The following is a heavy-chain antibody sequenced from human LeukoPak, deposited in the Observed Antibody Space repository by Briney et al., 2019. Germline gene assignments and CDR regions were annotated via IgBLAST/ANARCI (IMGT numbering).Heavy chain of an antibody. J-gene: IGHJ6*02. V-gene: IGHV4-59*01. Sequence: KPSETLSLTCTVSGGSISSYYWSWIRQPPGKGLEWIGYFYYSGSTDHNPSLKSRVTISVDTSKNQFSLKLSSVTAADTAVYYCARDRGYDILTGYVYYGMDVWGQGTTVTVSS. D-gene: IGHD3-9*01. CDR2: FYYSGST. CDR3: ARDRGYDILTGYVYYGMDV. CDR1: GGSISSYY.